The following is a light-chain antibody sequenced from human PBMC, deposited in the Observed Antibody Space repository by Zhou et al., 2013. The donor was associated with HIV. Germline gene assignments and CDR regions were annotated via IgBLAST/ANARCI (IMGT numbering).Light chain of an antibody. CDR1: QSIDNY. Sequence: DIQMTQSPSSLSASVGDSVSITCRASQSIDNYLNWYQQKPGEAPKLMIYDASNLETGVPSRFSGSGSGTDFTFTISSLQPEDFATYYCQHHNSLPFTFGQGTRLDIK. CDR3: QHHNSLPFT. V-gene: IGKV1-33*01. J-gene: IGKJ5*01. CDR2: DAS.